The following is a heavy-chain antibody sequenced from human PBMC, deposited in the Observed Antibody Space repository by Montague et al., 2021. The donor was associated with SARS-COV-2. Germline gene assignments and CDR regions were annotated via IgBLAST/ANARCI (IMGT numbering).Heavy chain of an antibody. CDR2: IYDSDTT. V-gene: IGHV4-61*01. Sequence: SETLSLTCTVSGGSVISDTYFWSWIRQPPGERLEWIAYIYDSDTTNNNPSFWSRVSMSSDRSKNQFSLKLTSVTPADTAVYYCATAANILSGFYNHPFEYWGQGILVTVSS. CDR3: ATAANILSGFYNHPFEY. J-gene: IGHJ4*02. CDR1: GGSVISDTYF. D-gene: IGHD3-9*01.